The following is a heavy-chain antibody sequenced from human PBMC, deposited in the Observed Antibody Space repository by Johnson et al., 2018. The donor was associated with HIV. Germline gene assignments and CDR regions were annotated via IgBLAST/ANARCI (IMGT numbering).Heavy chain of an antibody. CDR1: GFTFSSYD. CDR3: SRDKPPNGDFDF. V-gene: IGHV3-13*01. J-gene: IGHJ3*01. Sequence: VQLMESGGGLVQPGGSLRLSCAASGFTFSSYDMHWVRQATGKGLEWVSAIGTAGDTYYPGSVKGRFTISRDNSKNTLYLQMGSLRAEDTAMYYCSRDKPPNGDFDFWGQGTMVTVSS. D-gene: IGHD4-17*01. CDR2: IGTAGDT.